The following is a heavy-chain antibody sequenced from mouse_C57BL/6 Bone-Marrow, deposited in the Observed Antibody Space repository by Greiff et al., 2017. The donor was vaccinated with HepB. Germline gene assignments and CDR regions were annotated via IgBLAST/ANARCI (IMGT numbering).Heavy chain of an antibody. CDR1: GYTFTSYW. CDR2: IYPGSGST. D-gene: IGHD2-4*01. CDR3: ARYSLYDYDGAWFAY. J-gene: IGHJ3*01. V-gene: IGHV1-55*01. Sequence: VQLQQPGAELVKPGASVKMSCKASGYTFTSYWITWVKQRPGQGLEWIGDIYPGSGSTNYNEKFKSKATLTVDTSSSTAYMQLSSLTSEDSAVYYCARYSLYDYDGAWFAYWGQGTLVTVSA.